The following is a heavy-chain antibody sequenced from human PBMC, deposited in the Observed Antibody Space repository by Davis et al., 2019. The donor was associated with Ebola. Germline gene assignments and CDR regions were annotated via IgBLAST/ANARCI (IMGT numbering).Heavy chain of an antibody. D-gene: IGHD3-10*01. CDR1: GGSFSGYY. Sequence: MPSETLSLTCAVYGGSFSGYYWSWIRQPPGKGLEWIGEINHSGSTNYNPSLKSRVTISVDTSKNQFSLKLSSVTAADTAVYYCARGMGISGLYYYYAMDVWGRGTPVTVSS. CDR2: INHSGST. CDR3: ARGMGISGLYYYYAMDV. V-gene: IGHV4-34*01. J-gene: IGHJ6*02.